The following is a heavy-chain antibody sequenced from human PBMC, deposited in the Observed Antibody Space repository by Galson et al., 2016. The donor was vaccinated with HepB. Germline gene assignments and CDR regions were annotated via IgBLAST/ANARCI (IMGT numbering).Heavy chain of an antibody. CDR2: ISGRADTT. Sequence: SLRLSCAASGFTFSAYAMPWVRQTPGKGLEWVSAISGRADTTYYADSVKGRFTVSRDNSKNTLSLEMNNLRADDTAIYYCAKVMARTDYYFAPLFDSWGQGTLVTVSS. J-gene: IGHJ4*02. CDR1: GFTFSAYA. V-gene: IGHV3-23*01. CDR3: AKVMARTDYYFAPLFDS. D-gene: IGHD3/OR15-3a*01.